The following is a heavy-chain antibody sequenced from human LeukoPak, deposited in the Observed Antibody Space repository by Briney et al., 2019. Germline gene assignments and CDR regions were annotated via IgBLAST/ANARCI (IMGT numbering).Heavy chain of an antibody. CDR2: ISAYNGNT. CDR3: ARSGSSWSNYYYYGMDV. J-gene: IGHJ6*02. D-gene: IGHD6-13*01. V-gene: IGHV1-18*01. Sequence: GASVKVSCKASGYTFTSYGISWVRQAPGQGLEWMGWISAYNGNTNYAQKLQGRVTMTTDTSTSTAYMELRSLRSDDTAVYYCARSGSSWSNYYYYGMDVWGQGTTVTVSS. CDR1: GYTFTSYG.